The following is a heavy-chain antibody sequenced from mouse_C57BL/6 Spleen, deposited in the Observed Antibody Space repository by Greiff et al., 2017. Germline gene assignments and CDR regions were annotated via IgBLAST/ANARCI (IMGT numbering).Heavy chain of an antibody. J-gene: IGHJ1*03. CDR1: GYTFTNYW. CDR3: ARLQGYFDV. V-gene: IGHV1-63*01. Sequence: VKLMESGAELVRPGTSVKMSCKASGYTFTNYWIGWAKQRPGHGLEWIGDIYPGGGYTNYNEKFKGKATLTADKSSSTAYMQFSSLTSEDSAIYYCARLQGYFDVWGTGTTVTVSS. CDR2: IYPGGGYT.